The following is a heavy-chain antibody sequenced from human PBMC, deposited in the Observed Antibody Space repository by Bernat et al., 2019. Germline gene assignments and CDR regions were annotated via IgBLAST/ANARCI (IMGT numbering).Heavy chain of an antibody. CDR3: ARSSARRILRLPTDY. J-gene: IGHJ4*02. CDR2: IDPSDSYT. V-gene: IGHV5-10-1*03. CDR1: GYSFTSYW. D-gene: IGHD6-6*01. Sequence: EVQLVQSGAEVKKPGESLRISCKGSGYSFTSYWISWVRQMPGKGLEWMGRIDPSDSYTNYSPSFQGHVTIPADKSISTAYLQWSSLKASDTAMYYCARSSARRILRLPTDYWGQGTLVTVSS.